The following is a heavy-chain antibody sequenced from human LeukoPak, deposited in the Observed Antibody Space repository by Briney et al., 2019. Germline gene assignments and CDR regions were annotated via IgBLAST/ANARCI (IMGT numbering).Heavy chain of an antibody. Sequence: SETLSLTCTVSGGSISSYYWSWIRQPAGKGLEWIGRIYTSGSTNYNPSLKSRVTMSVDTSKNQFSLKLSSVTAADTAVYYCTRERVLGYYYYMDVWGKGTTVTVSS. CDR3: TRERVLGYYYYMDV. CDR2: IYTSGST. V-gene: IGHV4-4*07. CDR1: GGSISSYY. J-gene: IGHJ6*03. D-gene: IGHD6-6*01.